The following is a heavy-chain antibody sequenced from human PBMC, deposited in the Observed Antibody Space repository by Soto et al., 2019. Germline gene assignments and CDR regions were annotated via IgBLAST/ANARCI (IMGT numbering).Heavy chain of an antibody. CDR1: GGSFSGYY. CDR3: ARVSCSGGSCYARGRYYYYYYMDV. D-gene: IGHD2-15*01. J-gene: IGHJ6*03. V-gene: IGHV4-34*01. CDR2: INHSGST. Sequence: SLTCAVYGGSFSGYYWSWIRQPPGKGLEWIGEINHSGSTNYNPSLKSRVTISVDTSKNQFSLKLSSVTAADTAVYYCARVSCSGGSCYARGRYYYYYYMDVWGKGTTVTSP.